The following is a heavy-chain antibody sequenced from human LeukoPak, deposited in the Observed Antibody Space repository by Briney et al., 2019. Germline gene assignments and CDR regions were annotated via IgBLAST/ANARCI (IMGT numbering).Heavy chain of an antibody. Sequence: GGSLRLSCVASGFTFSSYGMYWVRQAPGKGLEWVAVIWYDGTNKYCADSVKGRFTISRDSPKNTLYLQMNSLRAEDTAVYYCARAAYDNSGYLTLWGQGTLVTVSS. CDR3: ARAAYDNSGYLTL. CDR1: GFTFSSYG. J-gene: IGHJ4*02. V-gene: IGHV3-33*07. CDR2: IWYDGTNK. D-gene: IGHD3-22*01.